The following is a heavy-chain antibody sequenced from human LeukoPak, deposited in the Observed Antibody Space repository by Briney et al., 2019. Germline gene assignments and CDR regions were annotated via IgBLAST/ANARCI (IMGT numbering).Heavy chain of an antibody. V-gene: IGHV1-2*02. CDR1: GYSFTGYY. J-gene: IGHJ5*01. CDR2: INPDSGDT. CDR3: ARDIRGLITWFDS. D-gene: IGHD3-10*01. Sequence: ASVKVSCKASGYSFTGYYIHWVRQAPGQGLEWMGWINPDSGDTDYAQKFHGRVTMTRDTSIGTAYMDLSRLTSDDTALYYCARDIRGLITWFDSWGQGTLVTVSS.